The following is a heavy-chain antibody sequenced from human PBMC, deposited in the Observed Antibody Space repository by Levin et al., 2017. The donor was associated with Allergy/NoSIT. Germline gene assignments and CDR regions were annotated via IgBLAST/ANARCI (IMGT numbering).Heavy chain of an antibody. CDR3: ARGTDEDY. V-gene: IGHV3-11*01. CDR2: ISSSGSII. J-gene: IGHJ4*02. Sequence: PGGSLRLSCAASGFIFRDYYMTWIQQAPGKGLEWVSYISSSGSIIKYADSVKGRFTISRDNVKKSLFLQMNSLRAEDTAVYYCARGTDEDYWGQGTLVTVSS. CDR1: GFIFRDYY.